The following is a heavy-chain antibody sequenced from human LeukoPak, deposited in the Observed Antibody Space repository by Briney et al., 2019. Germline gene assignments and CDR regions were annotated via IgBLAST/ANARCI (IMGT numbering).Heavy chain of an antibody. CDR3: AKDSIAVAGHTPDY. V-gene: IGHV3-30*02. Sequence: GGSLRLSCAASGLTFSSSGMHWVRQAPGKGLEWVAFIRYDGSNKYYADSVKGRFTISRDNSKNTLYLQMNSLRAEDTAVYYCAKDSIAVAGHTPDYWGQGTLVTVSS. D-gene: IGHD6-19*01. CDR2: IRYDGSNK. CDR1: GLTFSSSG. J-gene: IGHJ4*02.